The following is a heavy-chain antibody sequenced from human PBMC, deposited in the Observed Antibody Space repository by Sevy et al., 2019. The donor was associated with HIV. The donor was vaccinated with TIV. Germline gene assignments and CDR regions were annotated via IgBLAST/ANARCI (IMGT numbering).Heavy chain of an antibody. Sequence: GGSLRLSCAASGFPLHDYTMHWVRQAPGKGLEWVSSINWISSSIDYAASVKGRFTISRDNAKNSLYLKMNSLRIEDTALYFCARDKNTVAAMDYYYYSGMDTWGQGTTVTVSS. D-gene: IGHD5-12*01. J-gene: IGHJ6*02. CDR2: INWISSSI. CDR1: GFPLHDYT. V-gene: IGHV3-9*01. CDR3: ARDKNTVAAMDYYYYSGMDT.